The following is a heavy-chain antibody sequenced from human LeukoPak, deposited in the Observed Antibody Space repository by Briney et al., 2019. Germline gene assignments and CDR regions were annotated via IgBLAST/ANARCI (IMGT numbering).Heavy chain of an antibody. J-gene: IGHJ4*02. CDR2: IYYSGST. D-gene: IGHD3-22*01. Sequence: ASETLSLTCTFSGGSISSYYWSWIRQPPGKGLEWIAYIYYSGSTNYNPSLKSRVTISVDTSKNQFSLKLSSVTAADTAVYYCARDTDSSGYLSFDYWGQGTLVTVSS. CDR1: GGSISSYY. V-gene: IGHV4-59*01. CDR3: ARDTDSSGYLSFDY.